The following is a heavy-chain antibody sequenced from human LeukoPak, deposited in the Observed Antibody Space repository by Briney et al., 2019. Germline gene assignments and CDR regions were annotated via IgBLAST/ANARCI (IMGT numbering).Heavy chain of an antibody. CDR2: IYYSGST. D-gene: IGHD3-22*01. V-gene: IGHV4-39*01. Sequence: PSETLSLTCTVSGGSISSSSYYRGWIRQPPGKGLEWIGSIYYSGSTYYNPSLKSRVTISVDTSKNQFSLKLSSVTAADTAVYYCAGDGYYYDSSGPGDYWGQGTLVTVSS. CDR3: AGDGYYYDSSGPGDY. J-gene: IGHJ4*02. CDR1: GGSISSSSYY.